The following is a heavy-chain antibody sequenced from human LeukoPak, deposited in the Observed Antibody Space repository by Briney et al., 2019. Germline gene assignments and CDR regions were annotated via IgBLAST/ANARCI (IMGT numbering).Heavy chain of an antibody. CDR2: ISYDGSNK. D-gene: IGHD5-24*01. V-gene: IGHV3-30-3*01. J-gene: IGHJ4*02. CDR1: GFTFSSYA. CDR3: ARGRDGDGYNWFCYFDN. Sequence: PGRSLRLSCAASGFTFSSYAMHWVRQAPGKGLEWVAVISYDGSNKYYADSVKGRFTISRDNSKNTLYLQMNSLRSEDTAVYYCARGRDGDGYNWFCYFDNWGKGTLVTVSS.